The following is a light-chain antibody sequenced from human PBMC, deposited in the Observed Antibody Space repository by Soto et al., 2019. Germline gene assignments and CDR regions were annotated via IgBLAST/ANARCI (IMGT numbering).Light chain of an antibody. CDR3: QSYDSSLSGGL. CDR2: GDS. CDR1: SSNIGAGYN. Sequence: QSVLTQPPSVSGAPGQRVTISCTGSSSNIGAGYNVHWYQQVPGTAPKLLIYGDSNRPSGVPDRFSGSKSGTSASLAITGLRAEEEADYYCQSYDSSLSGGLFGGGTQLTVL. J-gene: IGLJ3*02. V-gene: IGLV1-40*01.